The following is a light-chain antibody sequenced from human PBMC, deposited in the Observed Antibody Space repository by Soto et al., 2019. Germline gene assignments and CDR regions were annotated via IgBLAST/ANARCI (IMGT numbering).Light chain of an antibody. CDR2: GAS. J-gene: IGKJ2*01. CDR1: QSVSTN. Sequence: EIVMTQSPATLSVSPGERATLSCRASQSVSTNLAWYQQKPGQAPRLLIYGASPSATGIPARFSGSGSGTEFTLTISSLKSEDFAVYYCQQYKNWPPYTFGHGTKVEIK. CDR3: QQYKNWPPYT. V-gene: IGKV3-15*01.